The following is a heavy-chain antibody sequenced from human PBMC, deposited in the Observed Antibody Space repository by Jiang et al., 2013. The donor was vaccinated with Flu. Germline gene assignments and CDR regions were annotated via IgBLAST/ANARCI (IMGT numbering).Heavy chain of an antibody. Sequence: GPGLVKPSETLSLSCSVSGASFNSDSYYWGWIRQPPGEALEWIGGIYHTGSSYSRPSLKSRVTIFVDTSNNQFSLKVTSVTAADTAVYYCARAQKYSGFELPYFDYWGQGRLVTVSS. CDR3: ARAQKYSGFELPYFDY. D-gene: IGHD1-26*01. V-gene: IGHV4-39*07. J-gene: IGHJ4*02. CDR2: IYHTGSS. CDR1: GASFNSDSYY.